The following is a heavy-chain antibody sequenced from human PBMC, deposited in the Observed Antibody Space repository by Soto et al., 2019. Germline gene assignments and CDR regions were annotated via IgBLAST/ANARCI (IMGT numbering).Heavy chain of an antibody. CDR2: ISGSGGST. V-gene: IGHV3-23*01. J-gene: IGHJ4*02. D-gene: IGHD3-10*01. Sequence: PGGSLRLSCAASGFTFSSYAMSWVRQAPGKGLEWVSAISGSGGSTYYADSVKGRFTISRDNSKNTLYLQMNSLRAEDTAVYYCAKRSGYYGSGSTIDYWGQGTLVTVSS. CDR3: AKRSGYYGSGSTIDY. CDR1: GFTFSSYA.